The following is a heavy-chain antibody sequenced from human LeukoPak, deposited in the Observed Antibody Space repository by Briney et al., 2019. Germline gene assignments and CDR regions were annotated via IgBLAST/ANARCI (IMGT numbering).Heavy chain of an antibody. V-gene: IGHV1-3*01. Sequence: ASVKVSCKASGYTFTSYAMHWVRQAPGQRLEWMGWINAGNGNTKYSQKFQGRVTITRDTSASTAYMELSSLRSEDTAVYYCARDIAAAGTRTATAFDIWGQGTMVTVSS. CDR1: GYTFTSYA. J-gene: IGHJ3*02. CDR3: ARDIAAAGTRTATAFDI. D-gene: IGHD6-13*01. CDR2: INAGNGNT.